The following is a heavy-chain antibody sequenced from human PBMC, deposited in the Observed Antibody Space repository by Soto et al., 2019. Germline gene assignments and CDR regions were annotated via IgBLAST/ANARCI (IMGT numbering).Heavy chain of an antibody. Sequence: QVQLVESGGGVVQPGRSLRLSCAASGFTFSSYGMHWVRQAPGKGLEWVAVISYDGSNKYYADSVKGRFTISRDNSKNTLYLQMNSLRAEDTAVYYCALAPDFAYCGGDCYYFQHWGQGTLVTVSS. D-gene: IGHD2-21*02. CDR3: ALAPDFAYCGGDCYYFQH. CDR2: ISYDGSNK. V-gene: IGHV3-30*03. J-gene: IGHJ1*01. CDR1: GFTFSSYG.